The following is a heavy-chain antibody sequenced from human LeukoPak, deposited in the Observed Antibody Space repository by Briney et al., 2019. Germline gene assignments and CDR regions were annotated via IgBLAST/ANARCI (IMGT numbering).Heavy chain of an antibody. CDR2: IYYIGST. CDR3: ARDRAPYCSGGSCYSSRDDAFDI. V-gene: IGHV4-59*01. J-gene: IGHJ3*02. D-gene: IGHD2-15*01. Sequence: ASETLSLTCTVSGGSFTNNYWSWIRQSPGKGLEWIGCIYYIGSTDYNPSLRSRVTISIDTSKNQFSLKLSAVTAADTALYYCARDRAPYCSGGSCYSSRDDAFDIWGQGTMVTVSS. CDR1: GGSFTNNY.